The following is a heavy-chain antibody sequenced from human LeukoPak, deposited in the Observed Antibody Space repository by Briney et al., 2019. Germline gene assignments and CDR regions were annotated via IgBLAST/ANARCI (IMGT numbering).Heavy chain of an antibody. CDR1: GFTFSSYS. CDR3: ARCSSSGGRSHNDY. J-gene: IGHJ4*02. CDR2: ISSSSSYI. D-gene: IGHD6-13*01. V-gene: IGHV3-21*01. Sequence: PGGSLRLSCAASGFTFSSYSMNWVRQAPGKGLEWVSSISSSSSYIYYADSVKGRFTISRDNAKNSLYLQMNSLRAEDTAVYYCARCSSSGGRSHNDYWGQGTLVTVSS.